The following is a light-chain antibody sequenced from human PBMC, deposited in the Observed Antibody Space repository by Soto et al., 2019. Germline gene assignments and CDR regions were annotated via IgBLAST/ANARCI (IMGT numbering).Light chain of an antibody. CDR2: EVS. V-gene: IGLV2-14*01. Sequence: QSALTQPASVSGSPGQSITISCTGTSSDVGGYKYVSWYQQHPDKAPKLMFYEVSNRPSGVSNRFSGSKSGNTASLTISGLQADDEADYYCSSFTSSSTYVIFGGGTKLTVL. CDR3: SSFTSSSTYVI. CDR1: SSDVGGYKY. J-gene: IGLJ2*01.